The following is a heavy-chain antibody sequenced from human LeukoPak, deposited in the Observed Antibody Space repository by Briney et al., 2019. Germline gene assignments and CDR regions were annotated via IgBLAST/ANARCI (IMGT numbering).Heavy chain of an antibody. J-gene: IGHJ4*02. D-gene: IGHD3-10*01. CDR3: ARARGGGRYFDY. Sequence: SETLSLTCAVYGGSFSGYYWSWLRQPPGKGLEWMGEINHSGSTNYNPSLKSRVTISVDTSKNQSSLKLSCVTAADTAVYYCARARGGGRYFDYWGEGTLVTVSS. CDR2: INHSGST. CDR1: GGSFSGYY. V-gene: IGHV4-34*01.